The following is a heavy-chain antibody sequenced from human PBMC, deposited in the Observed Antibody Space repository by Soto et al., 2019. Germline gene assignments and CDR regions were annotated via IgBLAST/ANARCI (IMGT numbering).Heavy chain of an antibody. CDR2: IIPIFGTA. J-gene: IGHJ6*02. CDR1: GGSFISYA. Sequence: SGKLTCRASGGSFISYAIIWVRQATGQGLEWMGGIIPIFGTANYAQKFQGRVTITADESTSTAYMELSSLRSEDTAVYYCARDNLRVRWQPHYYYGMDVWGQGTTVTVSS. D-gene: IGHD2-8*01. CDR3: ARDNLRVRWQPHYYYGMDV. V-gene: IGHV1-69*01.